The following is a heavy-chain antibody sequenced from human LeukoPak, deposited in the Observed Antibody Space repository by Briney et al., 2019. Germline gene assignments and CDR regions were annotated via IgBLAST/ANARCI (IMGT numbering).Heavy chain of an antibody. CDR3: ARLGGDAYYFGSASYPNWYFDL. CDR2: IYPDDSDT. CDR1: GYTFTSYW. Sequence: GESLKISCQASGYTFTSYWIGWVRQMPGKGLECMGIIYPDDSDTTYSPSFQGQVTISADKSFSTAYLQWSSLKASDTAIYYCARLGGDAYYFGSASYPNWYFDLWGRGTLVTVSS. J-gene: IGHJ2*01. D-gene: IGHD3-10*01. V-gene: IGHV5-51*01.